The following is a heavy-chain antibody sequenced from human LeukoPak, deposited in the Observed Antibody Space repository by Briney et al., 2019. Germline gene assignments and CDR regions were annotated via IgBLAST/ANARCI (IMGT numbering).Heavy chain of an antibody. CDR2: ISDSGGST. CDR3: AKDKAATMIVVVPEGMDV. V-gene: IGHV3-23*01. D-gene: IGHD3-22*01. CDR1: GFTFSSYA. J-gene: IGHJ6*02. Sequence: GGSLRLSCAASGFTFSSYAMSWVRQAPGKGLEWVSAISDSGGSTYYADSVKGRFTISRDNSKNTLYLQMNSLRAEDTAVYYCAKDKAATMIVVVPEGMDVWGQGTTVTVSS.